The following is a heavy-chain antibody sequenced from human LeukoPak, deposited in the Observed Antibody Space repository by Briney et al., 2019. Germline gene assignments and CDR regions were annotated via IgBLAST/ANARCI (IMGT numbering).Heavy chain of an antibody. J-gene: IGHJ6*03. Sequence: GGSLRLSCAASGFTFSSYAMHWVRQAPGKGLEWVAVISYGGSNKYYADYVKGRFTIPRDNSRNTLYLQMNSLRAEDTAVYYCARDFRGYYYDMDVWGKGTTVTVSS. V-gene: IGHV3-30*01. D-gene: IGHD3-10*01. CDR1: GFTFSSYA. CDR3: ARDFRGYYYDMDV. CDR2: ISYGGSNK.